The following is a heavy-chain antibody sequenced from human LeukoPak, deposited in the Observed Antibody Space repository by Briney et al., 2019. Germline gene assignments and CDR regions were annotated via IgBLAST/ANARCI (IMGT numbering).Heavy chain of an antibody. CDR1: GGSISSSSYY. Sequence: SETLSLTCTVSGGSISSSSYYWGWIRQPPGKGLEWIGSIYYSGSTYYNPSLKSRVTISVDTSKNQFSLKLSIVTAADTAVYYCARVMVRGNGNWFDPWGQGTLVTVSS. V-gene: IGHV4-39*01. D-gene: IGHD3-10*01. CDR2: IYYSGST. J-gene: IGHJ5*02. CDR3: ARVMVRGNGNWFDP.